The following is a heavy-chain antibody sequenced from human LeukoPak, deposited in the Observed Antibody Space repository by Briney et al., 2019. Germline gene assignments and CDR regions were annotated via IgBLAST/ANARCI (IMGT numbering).Heavy chain of an antibody. V-gene: IGHV3-38-3*01. CDR2: ICGGST. J-gene: IGHJ4*02. Sequence: PGGSLRLSCSASGFTVSSNEMSWVRPAPGKGLGWVSSICGGSTYYADSRKGRFTISRDNSKNTLYLQMNSLRAEDTAVYYCAKDPVADYYDSSGPPYYFDYWGQGTLVTVSS. CDR3: AKDPVADYYDSSGPPYYFDY. D-gene: IGHD3-22*01. CDR1: GFTVSSNE.